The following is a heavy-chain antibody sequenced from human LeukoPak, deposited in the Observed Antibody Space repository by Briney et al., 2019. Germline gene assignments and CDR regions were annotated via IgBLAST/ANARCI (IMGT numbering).Heavy chain of an antibody. CDR3: ARVTRGHFDY. CDR1: GFTFSDYY. Sequence: GGSLRLSCAASGFTFSDYYMSWIRQAPGKGLEWVSYISTSGTAVYYADSVKGRFTISRDNAKNSLYLQMNSLRAEDTAVYYCARVTRGHFDYWGQGTLVTVSS. V-gene: IGHV3-11*04. D-gene: IGHD5-12*01. J-gene: IGHJ4*02. CDR2: ISTSGTAV.